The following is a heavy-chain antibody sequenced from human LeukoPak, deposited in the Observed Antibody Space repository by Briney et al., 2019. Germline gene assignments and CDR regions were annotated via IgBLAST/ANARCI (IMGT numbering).Heavy chain of an antibody. Sequence: SETLSLTCTVSGGSISSGGYYWSWIRQHPGKGLEWIAYIYYSGSTYYNPSLKSRDTISVDTSKNQFSLKLTSVTAADTAVYYCARGSNAGNWFDPWGQGTLVTVSS. D-gene: IGHD4/OR15-4a*01. J-gene: IGHJ5*02. CDR3: ARGSNAGNWFDP. CDR1: GGSISSGGYY. V-gene: IGHV4-31*03. CDR2: IYYSGST.